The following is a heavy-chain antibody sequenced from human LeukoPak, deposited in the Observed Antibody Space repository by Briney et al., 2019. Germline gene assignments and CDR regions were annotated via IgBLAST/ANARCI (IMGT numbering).Heavy chain of an antibody. Sequence: GGSLRLSCAASGFTFSSYWMSWVRQAPGKGLEWVANIKQDGSEKYYVDSVKGRFTISRDNAKNSLYLQMNSLRAEDTAVYYCARDTQLLWFGELPHWGQGTLVTVSS. D-gene: IGHD3-10*01. V-gene: IGHV3-7*01. CDR2: IKQDGSEK. CDR3: ARDTQLLWFGELPH. J-gene: IGHJ4*02. CDR1: GFTFSSYW.